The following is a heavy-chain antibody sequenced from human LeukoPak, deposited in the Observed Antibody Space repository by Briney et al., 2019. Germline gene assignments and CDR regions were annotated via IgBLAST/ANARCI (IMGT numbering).Heavy chain of an antibody. CDR3: ARLHGLGSFFAF. V-gene: IGHV5-51*01. J-gene: IGHJ4*02. CDR1: GYSFDKYW. D-gene: IGHD3-10*01. CDR2: IYPGGSDT. Sequence: GESLKISCKASGYSFDKYWIGWVRQKPGKGLELMGIIYPGGSDTRYRPSFEGQITISADKSINTAYLQWRSLKASETAMYYCARLHGLGSFFAFWGQGTLVTVFS.